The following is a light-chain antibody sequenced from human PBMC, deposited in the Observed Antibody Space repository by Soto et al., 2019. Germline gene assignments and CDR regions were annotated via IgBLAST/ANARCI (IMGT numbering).Light chain of an antibody. CDR1: QSVGSN. J-gene: IGKJ5*01. V-gene: IGKV3-15*01. CDR2: AAS. CDR3: QQYGYSPIT. Sequence: EILMTQSPATLSVSPGERTTLARRASQSVGSNLAWYQQKPGQAPRLLIYAASTRASGVPARFSGSGSGTEFTLTISSLQSEDFAVYYCQQYGYSPITFGQGTRLEIK.